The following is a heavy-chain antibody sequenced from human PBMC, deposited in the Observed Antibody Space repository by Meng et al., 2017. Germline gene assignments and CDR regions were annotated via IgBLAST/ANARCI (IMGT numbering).Heavy chain of an antibody. CDR2: INAGDGNT. CDR1: GYTFTSYY. V-gene: IGHV1-3*01. Sequence: QVQLVQSGAEVKKPGASVKVSCKASGYTFTSYYMHWVRQAPGQRLELMGWINAGDGNTKYLQKFQGRVTITRDTSASTVYMELNSLRAEDTAVYYCARDLVVVPKWGQGTLVTVSS. CDR3: ARDLVVVPK. D-gene: IGHD2-2*01. J-gene: IGHJ4*02.